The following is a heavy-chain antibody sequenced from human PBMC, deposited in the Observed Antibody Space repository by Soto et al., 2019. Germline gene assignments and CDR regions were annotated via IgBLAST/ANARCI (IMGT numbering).Heavy chain of an antibody. D-gene: IGHD3-22*01. Sequence: QVQLVQSGAEVKKPGASVKVSCKASGYTFTSYGISWVRQAPGQGLEWMGWISAYNGNTNYAQKLQGRVTMTTDTSTSTAYMELRSLRSDDTAVYYCARDFLLYYYDSSGYCYCDYWGQGTLVTVSS. V-gene: IGHV1-18*01. CDR3: ARDFLLYYYDSSGYCYCDY. CDR1: GYTFTSYG. J-gene: IGHJ4*02. CDR2: ISAYNGNT.